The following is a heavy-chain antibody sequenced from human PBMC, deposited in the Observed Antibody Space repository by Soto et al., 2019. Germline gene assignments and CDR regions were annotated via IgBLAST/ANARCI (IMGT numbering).Heavy chain of an antibody. J-gene: IGHJ4*02. V-gene: IGHV3-30-3*01. Sequence: GGSLRLSCAASGFNFRSYAMHWVRQAPGKGLEWVAVISYDGSNKYYADSVKGRFTISRDNSKNTLYLQMNSLRAEDTAVYYCARDENSSGWYVLYYFDYWGQGTLVTVS. D-gene: IGHD6-19*01. CDR1: GFNFRSYA. CDR3: ARDENSSGWYVLYYFDY. CDR2: ISYDGSNK.